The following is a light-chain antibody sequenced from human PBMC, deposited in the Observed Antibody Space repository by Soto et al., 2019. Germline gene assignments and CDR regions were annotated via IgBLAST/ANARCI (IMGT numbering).Light chain of an antibody. CDR2: DAS. V-gene: IGKV1-5*01. CDR3: QQYFSFPYT. CDR1: QSVSRT. J-gene: IGKJ2*01. Sequence: DIQMTQSPSTLSASIGDRVTFTCRASQSVSRTLAWYQQKPGKAPNLLIYDASTLERRDPSRFSGSGSGTEFTLTISSLQPDDFATYFCQQYFSFPYTFGQGTTLQ.